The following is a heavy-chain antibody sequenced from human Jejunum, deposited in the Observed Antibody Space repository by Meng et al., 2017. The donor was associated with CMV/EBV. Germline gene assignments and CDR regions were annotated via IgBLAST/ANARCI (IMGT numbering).Heavy chain of an antibody. CDR3: ARAMRTGYCSAAYCRGHIFDY. D-gene: IGHD2-15*01. V-gene: IGHV3-48*03. CDR1: YR. Sequence: YRMRKIRLAPGKGLGWVSHISINGRASHYSASVKGRFTISRDSAKTSLYLDMNTQRVDDSAVYYCARAMRTGYCSAAYCRGHIFDYWGQGTPVTVSS. CDR2: ISINGRAS. J-gene: IGHJ4*02.